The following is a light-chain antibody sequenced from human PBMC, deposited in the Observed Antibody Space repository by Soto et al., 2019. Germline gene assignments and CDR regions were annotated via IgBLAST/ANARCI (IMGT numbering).Light chain of an antibody. V-gene: IGKV1-39*01. CDR2: AAS. Sequence: DIHMTQAPSTLSSSLGDRVTITFLASHNISGYLNWYQRKPGKAPKLLIYAASSLQSGIPSRFSGSGSETDFTLTISSLQPEDFATYYCQQSYSTPWTFGQGTKVDI. CDR1: HNISGY. J-gene: IGKJ1*01. CDR3: QQSYSTPWT.